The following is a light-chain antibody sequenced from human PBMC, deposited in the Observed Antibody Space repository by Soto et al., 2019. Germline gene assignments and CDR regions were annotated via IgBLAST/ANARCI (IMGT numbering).Light chain of an antibody. Sequence: QSVLTQPPSVSGAPGQRVTISCTGSSSNIGAGYDVHWYQQLPGTAPKLLIYGNSNRPSAVPDRFSGSKSGTSASLAITGLQAEDEADYYCQSYDSSLSGSVFGGGTQLSVL. J-gene: IGLJ2*01. CDR3: QSYDSSLSGSV. CDR2: GNS. V-gene: IGLV1-40*01. CDR1: SSNIGAGYD.